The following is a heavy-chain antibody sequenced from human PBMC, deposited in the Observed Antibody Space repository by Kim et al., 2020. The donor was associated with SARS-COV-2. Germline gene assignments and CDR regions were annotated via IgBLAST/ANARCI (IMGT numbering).Heavy chain of an antibody. CDR2: IYFGGRT. V-gene: IGHV4-39*01. CDR3: ARLHQLVTIDY. J-gene: IGHJ4*02. CDR1: GDSISSSRNY. D-gene: IGHD6-13*01. Sequence: SETLSLTCTVSGDSISSSRNYWGWIRQPPGKGLEWIGNIYFGGRTFYNPSLKSRVTISVDTSKNRFSLKLTSVTAADTAVYYFARLHQLVTIDYWCQGTL.